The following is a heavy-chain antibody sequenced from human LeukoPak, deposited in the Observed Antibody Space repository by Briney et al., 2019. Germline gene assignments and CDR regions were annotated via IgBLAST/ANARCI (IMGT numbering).Heavy chain of an antibody. V-gene: IGHV4-61*01. CDR1: GYSISSGYY. CDR3: ARRNYGGKGTRDYYYYYMDV. Sequence: PSETLSLTCAVSGYSISSGYYWGWIRQPPGKGLEWIGYIYYSGSTNYNPSLKSRVTISVDTSKNQFSLKLSSVTAADTAVYYCARRNYGGKGTRDYYYYYMDVWGKGTTVTVSS. D-gene: IGHD4-23*01. J-gene: IGHJ6*03. CDR2: IYYSGST.